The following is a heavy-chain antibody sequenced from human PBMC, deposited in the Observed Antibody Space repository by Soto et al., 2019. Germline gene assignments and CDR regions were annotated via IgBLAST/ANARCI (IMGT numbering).Heavy chain of an antibody. CDR1: GYTFTSYD. CDR3: ARDCSSTSCYTWPDAFDI. Sequence: GASVKVSCKASGYTFTSYDISWVRQAPGQGLEWMGWISAYNGNTNYAQKLQGRVTMTTDTSTSTAYMELRSLRSDDTAVYYCARDCSSTSCYTWPDAFDIWGQGTMVTVSS. J-gene: IGHJ3*02. D-gene: IGHD2-2*02. CDR2: ISAYNGNT. V-gene: IGHV1-18*01.